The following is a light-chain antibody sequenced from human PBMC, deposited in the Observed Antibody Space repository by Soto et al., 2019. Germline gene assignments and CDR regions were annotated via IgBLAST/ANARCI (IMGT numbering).Light chain of an antibody. Sequence: QAVLTQQSSVSGAPGQRVTFSCIGSSSNIGADYDVHWYQQLPGTAPKLLIYGNINRPSGVPDRFSGSKSGASAALAITGLQAEDEADYYGHSYASRLGFVFGTGNKLTVL. J-gene: IGLJ1*01. CDR3: HSYASRLGFV. V-gene: IGLV1-40*01. CDR1: SSNIGADYD. CDR2: GNI.